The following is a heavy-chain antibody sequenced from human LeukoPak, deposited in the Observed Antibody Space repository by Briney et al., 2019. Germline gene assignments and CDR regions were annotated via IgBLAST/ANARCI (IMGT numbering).Heavy chain of an antibody. CDR1: GGSISSSSYY. J-gene: IGHJ3*02. CDR2: IYYSGST. D-gene: IGHD6-6*01. CDR3: TRLENSAFDI. V-gene: IGHV4-39*01. Sequence: SETLSLTCTVSGGSISSSSYYWGWIRQPPGKGLEWIGSIYYSGSTYYNPSLKGRVTISVDTSKNQFSLKLSSVTAADTAVYYCTRLENSAFDIWGQGTMVTVSS.